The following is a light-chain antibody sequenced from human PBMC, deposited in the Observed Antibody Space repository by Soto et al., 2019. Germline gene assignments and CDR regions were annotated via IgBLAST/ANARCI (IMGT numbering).Light chain of an antibody. J-gene: IGKJ1*01. CDR2: SAS. CDR1: QSISDT. Sequence: IVMTQSPATLSVSPGGRATLSCGASQSISDTLAWYQQKPGQAPRLLIYSASRRATGFPGRFSGSGSGTDFTLTISSLQSEDLAVYYCQQYNNWPWTFGQGTKVDIK. V-gene: IGKV3-15*01. CDR3: QQYNNWPWT.